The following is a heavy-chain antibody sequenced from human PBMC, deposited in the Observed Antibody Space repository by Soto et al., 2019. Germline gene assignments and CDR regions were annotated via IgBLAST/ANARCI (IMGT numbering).Heavy chain of an antibody. J-gene: IGHJ4*02. CDR1: GFTFSSYA. D-gene: IGHD2-8*01. CDR2: ICGSGGRT. V-gene: IGHV3-23*01. CDR3: AKLIACMGDY. Sequence: EVQLLESGGGLVQPGGSLRLSCAASGFTFSSYAMSWVRQAPGKGLEWVSAICGSGGRTYYADSVKGRFTISRDNSKNTQYLQMTSLRDEDTAVYYCAKLIACMGDYWGEGTLVTVAS.